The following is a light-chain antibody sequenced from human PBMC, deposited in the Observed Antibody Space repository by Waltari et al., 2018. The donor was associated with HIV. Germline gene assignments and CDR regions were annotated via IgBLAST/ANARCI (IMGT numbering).Light chain of an antibody. CDR1: RSMSRS. J-gene: IGKJ5*01. V-gene: IGKV3-11*01. CDR3: QRRSNWPSVT. CDR2: DAS. Sequence: DIISTQSPATLSGSPGDQAPLSCRASRSMSRSLALYQHKPGQAPTLLIYDASKRANGIPARFSGSGSGTDFTLTVSRLEPEDFAVYYCQRRSNWPSVTFGQGTRLEIK.